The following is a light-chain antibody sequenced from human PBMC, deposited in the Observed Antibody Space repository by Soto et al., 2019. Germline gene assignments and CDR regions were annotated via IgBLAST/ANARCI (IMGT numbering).Light chain of an antibody. J-gene: IGKJ5*01. CDR1: QSVFSSSSNKSF. CDR2: WAS. CDR3: QQYYSAPIT. Sequence: IVMTQSPDSLAVSLGETATINCKSSQSVFSSSSNKSFLGWYQQKRGQPPKLLIYWASTRQSGVLDRFSGSGSGTDFTLTISSLQAEDVAVYYCQQYYSAPITFGQGTRLEIK. V-gene: IGKV4-1*01.